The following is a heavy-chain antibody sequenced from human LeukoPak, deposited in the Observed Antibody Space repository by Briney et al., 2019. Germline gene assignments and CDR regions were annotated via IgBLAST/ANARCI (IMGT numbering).Heavy chain of an antibody. J-gene: IGHJ4*02. D-gene: IGHD3-10*01. V-gene: IGHV4-31*03. Sequence: SETLSLTCTVSGGSISSSGYYWGWIRQHPGKGLELVGNIYYSGTTYYNPSLKSRVTISVATSKNQFSLKLSSVTAADTAVYYCARRRKSSTLDYWGQGTLVTVSS. CDR3: ARRRKSSTLDY. CDR2: IYYSGTT. CDR1: GGSISSSGYY.